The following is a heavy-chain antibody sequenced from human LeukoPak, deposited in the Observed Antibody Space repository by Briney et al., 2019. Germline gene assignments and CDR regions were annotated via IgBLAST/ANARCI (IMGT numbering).Heavy chain of an antibody. V-gene: IGHV4-59*01. CDR1: SGSISSYY. CDR2: IYYSGST. Sequence: PSETLSLTCTVSSGSISSYYWSWIRQPPGKGLEWIGYIYYSGSTNYNPSLKSRVTISVDTSKNQFSLKLSSVTAADTAVYYCARTRGQADVWGQGTTVTVSS. J-gene: IGHJ6*02. CDR3: ARTRGQADV. D-gene: IGHD5-24*01.